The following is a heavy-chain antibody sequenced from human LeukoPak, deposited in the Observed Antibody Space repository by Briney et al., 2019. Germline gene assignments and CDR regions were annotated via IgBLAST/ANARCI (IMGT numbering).Heavy chain of an antibody. CDR3: ARDHGFLEWLCAFDI. CDR2: IYHSGST. CDR1: GGSISSGGYY. J-gene: IGHJ3*02. D-gene: IGHD3-3*01. V-gene: IGHV4-30-2*01. Sequence: SETLSLTCTVSGGSISSGGYYWSWIRQPPGKGLEWIGYIYHSGSTYYNPSLKSRVTISVDRSKNQFSLKLRSVTAADTAVYYCARDHGFLEWLCAFDIWGQGTMVTVSS.